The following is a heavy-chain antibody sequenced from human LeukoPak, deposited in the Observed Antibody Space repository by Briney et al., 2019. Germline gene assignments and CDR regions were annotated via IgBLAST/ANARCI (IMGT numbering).Heavy chain of an antibody. D-gene: IGHD1-26*01. J-gene: IGHJ4*02. CDR1: GGSISSSNYY. CDR2: MYYSGST. Sequence: PSETLSLTCTVSGGSISSSNYYWGWIRQPPGKGLEWIGSMYYSGSTYYNPSLKSGVTISVDTSKNQFSLKLSSVTAADTAVYYCATSSGSYYYWGQGTLVTVSS. V-gene: IGHV4-39*01. CDR3: ATSSGSYYY.